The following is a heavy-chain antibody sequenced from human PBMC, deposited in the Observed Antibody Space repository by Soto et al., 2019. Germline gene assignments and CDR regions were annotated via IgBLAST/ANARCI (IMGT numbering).Heavy chain of an antibody. J-gene: IGHJ4*02. D-gene: IGHD5-18*01. CDR3: ARDHQAQSTAMVMN. CDR1: GFTFSSYA. Sequence: GGSLRLSCAASGFTFSSYAMHWVRQAPGKGLEWVAVISYDGSNKYYADSVKGRFTISRDNSKNTLYLQMNSLRAEDTAVYYCARDHQAQSTAMVMNWGQGTLVTVSS. V-gene: IGHV3-30-3*01. CDR2: ISYDGSNK.